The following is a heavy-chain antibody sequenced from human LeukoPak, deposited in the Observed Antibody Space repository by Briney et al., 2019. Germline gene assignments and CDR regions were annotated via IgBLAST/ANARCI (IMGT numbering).Heavy chain of an antibody. CDR3: AEAPAGTYSGSFDY. Sequence: GGSLRLSCAASGFTFSSSWMSWVRQAPGKGLEWVANIKQDGSETHYVDSVKGRFTISRDNAKNSLYLQMNSLRAEDTALYYCAEAPAGTYSGSFDYWGQGTLVTVSS. CDR1: GFTFSSSW. CDR2: IKQDGSET. D-gene: IGHD6-19*01. V-gene: IGHV3-7*03. J-gene: IGHJ4*02.